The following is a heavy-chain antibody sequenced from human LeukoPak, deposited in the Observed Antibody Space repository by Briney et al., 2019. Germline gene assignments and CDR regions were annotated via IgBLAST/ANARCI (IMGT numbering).Heavy chain of an antibody. D-gene: IGHD3-3*01. Sequence: GGSLRLSCAASGFTFSSYAMSWVRQAPGKGLEWVSGSGSGGSAYYADSVKGRFTISRDNSKNTLYLQMNSLRAEDTAVYYCAKDFWSGYYPNYWGQGTLVTVSS. V-gene: IGHV3-23*01. J-gene: IGHJ4*02. CDR3: AKDFWSGYYPNY. CDR1: GFTFSSYA. CDR2: SGSGGSA.